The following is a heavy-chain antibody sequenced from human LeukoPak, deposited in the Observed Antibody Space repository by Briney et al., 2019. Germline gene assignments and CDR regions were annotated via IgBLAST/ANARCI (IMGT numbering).Heavy chain of an antibody. V-gene: IGHV3-30-3*01. Sequence: PGGSLRLSCAASGFTFSSYAMHWVRQAPGKGLEWVAVISYDGSNKYYADSVKGRFTISRDNSKNTLYLQMNSLRAEDTAVYYCARDQITYCSGGSCYSNAFDIWGQGTMVTVSS. J-gene: IGHJ3*02. CDR1: GFTFSSYA. D-gene: IGHD2-15*01. CDR3: ARDQITYCSGGSCYSNAFDI. CDR2: ISYDGSNK.